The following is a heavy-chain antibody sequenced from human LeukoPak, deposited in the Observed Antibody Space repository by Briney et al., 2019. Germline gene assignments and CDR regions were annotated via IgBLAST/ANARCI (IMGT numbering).Heavy chain of an antibody. CDR1: GYTFTGYY. J-gene: IGHJ5*02. V-gene: IGHV1-2*02. Sequence: GDSVTVSCKASGYTFTGYYIHWVRQAPGQGLEYMGWINPNSGDTNYEQKFQGRVTMTRDTSIRTAYMEMNRLRSDDTGVYCCARGGRATNWFDPWGQGTLVTVSS. CDR2: INPNSGDT. D-gene: IGHD6-13*01. CDR3: ARGGRATNWFDP.